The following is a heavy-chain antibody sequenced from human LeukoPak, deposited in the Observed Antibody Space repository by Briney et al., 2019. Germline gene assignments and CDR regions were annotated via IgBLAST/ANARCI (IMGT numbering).Heavy chain of an antibody. CDR2: INHSGST. CDR3: ARHRGWELPDY. V-gene: IGHV4-34*01. D-gene: IGHD1-26*01. Sequence: PSETLSLTCAVYGGSFSGYYWSWIRQPPGKGLEWIGEINHSGSTNYNPSLKSRVTISVDTSKNQFSLKLSSVTAADTAVYYCARHRGWELPDYRGQGTLVTVSS. J-gene: IGHJ4*02. CDR1: GGSFSGYY.